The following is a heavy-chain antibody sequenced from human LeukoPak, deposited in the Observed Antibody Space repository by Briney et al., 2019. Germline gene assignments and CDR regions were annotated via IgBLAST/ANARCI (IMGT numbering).Heavy chain of an antibody. CDR3: ATYRQVLLPFEA. J-gene: IGHJ5*02. D-gene: IGHD5-18*01. CDR2: IQNDGSNT. V-gene: IGHV3-30*02. CDR1: GFTFSNYG. Sequence: PGGSLRLSCGASGFTFSNYGMNWVRQTPGKGLEWLAFIQNDGSNTFYADSVKGRFTISRDNSKNTLYLQMNSLRAEDTAIYYCATYRQVLLPFEAWGQGTLVTVSS.